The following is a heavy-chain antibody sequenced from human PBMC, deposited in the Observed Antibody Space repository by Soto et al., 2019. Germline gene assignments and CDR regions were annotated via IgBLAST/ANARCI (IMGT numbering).Heavy chain of an antibody. J-gene: IGHJ4*02. CDR1: GLAFRSFL. D-gene: IGHD3-16*02. Sequence: EVQLVESGGGLVRPGGSLSLSCAASGLAFRSFLRSWVRQAPGGGLEWVANINQDGRDKYYSDAVRGRFTISRDNAANSLFLHMNSLGAEDTAVYYCATYHDDEWEAYRHRYWGQGTLVTVSS. CDR2: INQDGRDK. V-gene: IGHV3-7*01. CDR3: ATYHDDEWEAYRHRY.